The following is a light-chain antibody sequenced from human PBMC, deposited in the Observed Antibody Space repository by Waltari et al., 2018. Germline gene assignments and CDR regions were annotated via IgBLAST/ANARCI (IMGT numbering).Light chain of an antibody. V-gene: IGKV1-5*03. Sequence: DIQMTQSPSTLSASVGARVTITCRASQSIGSWLAWYQQKPGKAPKLLIYEATSLESGVPSRFSASGSGTEFTLTISSLQTDDFATYYCQRYNSYPITFGPGTKVDI. CDR2: EAT. J-gene: IGKJ3*01. CDR1: QSIGSW. CDR3: QRYNSYPIT.